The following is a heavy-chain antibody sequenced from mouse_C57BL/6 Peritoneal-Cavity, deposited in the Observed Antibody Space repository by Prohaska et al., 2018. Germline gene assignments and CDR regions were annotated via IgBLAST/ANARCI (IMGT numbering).Heavy chain of an antibody. Sequence: EVQLLETGGGLVPPGGSRGLSCEGSGSTFSGFWMCWVRPTPGKTLEWIGDINSDGSAINYAPSIKDRFTIFRDNDKSTLYLQMSNVRSEDTATYFCMRYGNYGYFDVWGTGTTVTVSS. CDR1: GSTFSGFW. J-gene: IGHJ1*03. V-gene: IGHV11-2*01. CDR2: INSDGSAI. D-gene: IGHD2-1*01. CDR3: MRYGNYGYFDV.